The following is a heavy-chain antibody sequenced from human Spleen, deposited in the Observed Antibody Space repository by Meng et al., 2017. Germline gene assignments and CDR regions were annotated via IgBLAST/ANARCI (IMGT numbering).Heavy chain of an antibody. CDR2: IVSSGSDYI. V-gene: IGHV3-21*01. D-gene: IGHD6-13*01. CDR3: ARGGIATTGTSA. J-gene: IGHJ5*02. CDR1: GFTFSSYS. Sequence: EVQLLESGGGLVKPGGSLRLSCAASGFTFSSYSMNWVRQAPGKGLEWVSSIVSSGSDYIHYADSVKGRFTISRDNAKNSLYLQMNSLRAEDTAVYYCARGGIATTGTSAWGQGTLVTVSS.